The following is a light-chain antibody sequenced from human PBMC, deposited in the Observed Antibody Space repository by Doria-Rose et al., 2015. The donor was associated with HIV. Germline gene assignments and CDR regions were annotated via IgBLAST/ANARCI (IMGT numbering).Light chain of an antibody. CDR2: KAS. CDR3: QQTYSSPPWT. Sequence: DIRVTQSPSTLSASVGDRVTLTCRASQSINSWLAWYQQKPGKAPKLLIYKASTLEIGVPSRFSGSGSGTEFTLTISSLQPDDFATYYCQQTYSSPPWTFGQGTKVEMK. CDR1: QSINSW. J-gene: IGKJ1*01. V-gene: IGKV1-5*03.